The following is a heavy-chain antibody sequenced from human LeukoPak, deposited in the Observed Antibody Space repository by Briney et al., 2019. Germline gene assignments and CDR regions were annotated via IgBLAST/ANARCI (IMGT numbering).Heavy chain of an antibody. V-gene: IGHV3-23*01. CDR1: GFTFSSYA. J-gene: IGHJ4*02. CDR2: ISGSGGST. CDR3: AKDKAYYYGSGSSYYFDY. D-gene: IGHD3-10*01. Sequence: PGGSLRLSCAASGFTFSSYAMSWVRQAPGKGPEWVSAISGSGGSTYYADSVKGRFTISRDNSKNTLYLQMNSLRAEDTAVYYCAKDKAYYYGSGSSYYFDYWGQGTLVTVSS.